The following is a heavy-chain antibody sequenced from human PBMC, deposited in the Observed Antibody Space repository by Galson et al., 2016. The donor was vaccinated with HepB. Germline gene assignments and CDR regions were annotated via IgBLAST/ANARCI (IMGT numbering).Heavy chain of an antibody. CDR1: GFTFSSYI. D-gene: IGHD5-24*01. CDR3: AREDAYNFGGPRPNYGMDV. J-gene: IGHJ6*02. Sequence: SLRLSCAASGFTFSSYIMNWVRQAPGKGLEWVSPISTSGNYIFYVDSVKGRFTISRDNVKNSLFLQMNSLRAEDTAVYYCAREDAYNFGGPRPNYGMDVWGQGTTVTVSS. CDR2: ISTSGNYI. V-gene: IGHV3-21*06.